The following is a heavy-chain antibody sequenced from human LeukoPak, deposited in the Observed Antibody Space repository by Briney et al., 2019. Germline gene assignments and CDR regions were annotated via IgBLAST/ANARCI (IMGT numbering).Heavy chain of an antibody. CDR3: ARDPYDTLAYGAFDI. CDR1: GFTFSFYD. Sequence: GGSLRLSCTASGFTFSFYDMHWVRLAPGKGLEWVSGITTAPETYYSDSVKGRFTISRDNARNSLSLQMNSLRVEDTAVYYCARDPYDTLAYGAFDIWGQGTVVTVSS. J-gene: IGHJ3*02. V-gene: IGHV3-13*01. D-gene: IGHD3-22*01. CDR2: ITTAPET.